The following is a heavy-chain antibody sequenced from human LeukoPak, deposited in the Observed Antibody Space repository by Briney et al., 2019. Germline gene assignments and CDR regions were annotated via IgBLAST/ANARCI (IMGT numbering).Heavy chain of an antibody. V-gene: IGHV3-30*18. Sequence: GRSLRLSCAASGFTFSSYGMHWVRQAPGKGLGWVAVISYDGSNKYYADSVKGRFTISRDNSKNTLYLQMNSLRAEDTAVYYCAKAGYYDSSGYSGAFDIWGQGTMVTVSS. CDR1: GFTFSSYG. CDR2: ISYDGSNK. CDR3: AKAGYYDSSGYSGAFDI. D-gene: IGHD3-22*01. J-gene: IGHJ3*02.